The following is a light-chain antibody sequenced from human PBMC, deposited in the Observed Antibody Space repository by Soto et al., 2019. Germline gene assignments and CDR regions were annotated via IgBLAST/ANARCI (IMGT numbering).Light chain of an antibody. CDR3: QQTFSIPFT. Sequence: DIQMTQSPPSLSASVGDKVTITCRASQNIDTYLNWFQQKPGKAPRLIIFAASSVQNGVPSRFSGSGSGTDFTLTITSLRPEDFGTYSCQQTFSIPFTFGPGNRLDIK. CDR2: AAS. V-gene: IGKV1-39*01. J-gene: IGKJ3*01. CDR1: QNIDTY.